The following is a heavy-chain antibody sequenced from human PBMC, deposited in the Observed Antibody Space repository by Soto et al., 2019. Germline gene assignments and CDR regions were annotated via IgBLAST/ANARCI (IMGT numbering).Heavy chain of an antibody. CDR1: GDSFTTYW. D-gene: IGHD5-18*01. Sequence: PGESLKISCKGSGDSFTTYWIGWVRQMPGKGLEWMGIIYPGDSDTRYSPSFQGQVTISADKSIRTAYLQWGTLKASGTAMYYCARTPDISTVMNYWGQGTLVTVSA. V-gene: IGHV5-51*01. CDR2: IYPGDSDT. J-gene: IGHJ4*02. CDR3: ARTPDISTVMNY.